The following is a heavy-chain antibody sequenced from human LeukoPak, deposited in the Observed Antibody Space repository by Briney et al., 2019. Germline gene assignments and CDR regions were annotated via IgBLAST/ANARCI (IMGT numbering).Heavy chain of an antibody. Sequence: GGSLRLSCTASGFSFSRYSMNWVRQAPGKGLEWISYISSDGNTIYYADSLKGRFTISRDNAKNSLYLQMNSLRADDTAVYYCARGLAAAGTRGPYWGQGTLVTVSS. V-gene: IGHV3-48*04. CDR2: ISSDGNTI. CDR3: ARGLAAAGTRGPY. D-gene: IGHD6-13*01. CDR1: GFSFSRYS. J-gene: IGHJ4*02.